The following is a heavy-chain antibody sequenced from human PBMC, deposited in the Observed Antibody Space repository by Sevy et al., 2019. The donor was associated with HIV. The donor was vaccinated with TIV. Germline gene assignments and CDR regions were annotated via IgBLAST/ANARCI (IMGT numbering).Heavy chain of an antibody. CDR3: ARGDCSSTCCPPSRYYYYGMDV. D-gene: IGHD2-2*01. Sequence: GGCLRLSCAASGFTFSSYEMNWVRQAPGKGLERVSYISSSGSTIYYADSVKGRFTISRDNAKNSLYLQMNSLRAEDTAVYYYARGDCSSTCCPPSRYYYYGMDVWGQGTTVTVSS. V-gene: IGHV3-48*03. J-gene: IGHJ6*02. CDR2: ISSSGSTI. CDR1: GFTFSSYE.